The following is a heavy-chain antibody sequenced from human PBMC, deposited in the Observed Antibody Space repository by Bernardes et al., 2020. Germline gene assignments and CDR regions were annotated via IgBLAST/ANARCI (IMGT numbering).Heavy chain of an antibody. D-gene: IGHD1-26*01. CDR1: GGSLSGYY. Sequence: SETLYLTCVVYGGSLSGYYWSWIRQPPGKGLEWIGEINDGGTTNYNQSLRSRLTISVDVSKNQFSLKLRSVTAADTAVYYCARRRGGNSASYADGADYWGQGALVTVSS. J-gene: IGHJ4*02. CDR2: INDGGTT. V-gene: IGHV4-34*01. CDR3: ARRRGGNSASYADGADY.